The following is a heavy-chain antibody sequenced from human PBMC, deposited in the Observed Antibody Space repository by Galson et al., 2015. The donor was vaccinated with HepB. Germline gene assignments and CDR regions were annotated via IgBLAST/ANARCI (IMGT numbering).Heavy chain of an antibody. D-gene: IGHD6-19*01. CDR2: VHSSGST. CDR1: GGSISGSY. CDR3: ARGRSGWYYYFDS. V-gene: IGHV4-59*01. J-gene: IGHJ4*02. Sequence: ETLSLTCTVSGGSISGSYWSWIRQPPGKGLEWLGYVHSSGSTDYNPSLESRATLSVDTSKNQFSLELSSVTAADAAVYFCARGRSGWYYYFDSWGQGTLVTVSS.